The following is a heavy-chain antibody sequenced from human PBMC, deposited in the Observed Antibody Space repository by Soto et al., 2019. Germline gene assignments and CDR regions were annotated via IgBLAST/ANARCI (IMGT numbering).Heavy chain of an antibody. CDR1: GYTFTSYD. Sequence: QVQLLQSGAEVKKHGDSVKVSCKASGYTFTSYDINWVRQATGQGLEWMGWMNPNSGNTGYAQKFQGRDTMTRNTSISTADMELSSLRSEDTAVYYCARGWGHSYGPPGYWGQGTLVTVSS. D-gene: IGHD5-18*01. J-gene: IGHJ4*02. CDR3: ARGWGHSYGPPGY. CDR2: MNPNSGNT. V-gene: IGHV1-8*01.